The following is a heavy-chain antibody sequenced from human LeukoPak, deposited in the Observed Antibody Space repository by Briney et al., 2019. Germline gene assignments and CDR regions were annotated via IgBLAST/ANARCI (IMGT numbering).Heavy chain of an antibody. D-gene: IGHD6-19*01. J-gene: IGHJ4*02. CDR3: ASSSGWIIDY. CDR2: IKQDGGEK. Sequence: PGGSLRLSCAASGFTFSGFSMSWVRQSPTKGLEWVANIKQDGGEKYYVDSVKGRFTISRDNAKNSLSLQMNNLRVEDTAVYYCASSSGWIIDYWGQGTLVTVSS. V-gene: IGHV3-7*01. CDR1: GFTFSGFS.